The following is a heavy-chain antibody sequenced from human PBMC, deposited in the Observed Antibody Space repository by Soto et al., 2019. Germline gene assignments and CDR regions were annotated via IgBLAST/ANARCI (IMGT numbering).Heavy chain of an antibody. J-gene: IGHJ4*02. Sequence: GGSLRLSCAASGFTFSSYAMSWVRQAPGKGLEWVSAISGSGGSTYYADSVKGRFTISRDNSKNTLYLKMNSLRAEDTAVYYCAKENGSGGVITPYDYWGQGTLVTVSS. CDR3: AKENGSGGVITPYDY. CDR1: GFTFSSYA. CDR2: ISGSGGST. V-gene: IGHV3-23*01. D-gene: IGHD3-10*01.